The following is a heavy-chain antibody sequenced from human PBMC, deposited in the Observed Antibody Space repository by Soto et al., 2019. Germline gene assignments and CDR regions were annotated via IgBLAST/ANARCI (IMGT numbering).Heavy chain of an antibody. CDR1: GGTFSSYA. CDR2: IIPIFGTA. J-gene: IGHJ1*01. CDR3: ARTGYCSSTSCPNFQH. V-gene: IGHV1-69*06. Sequence: SVKVSCKASGGTFSSYAISWVRQAPGQGLEWMGGIIPIFGTANYAQKFQGRVTITADKSTSTAYMELRSLRSDDTAVYYCARTGYCSSTSCPNFQHWGQGTLVTVSS. D-gene: IGHD2-2*01.